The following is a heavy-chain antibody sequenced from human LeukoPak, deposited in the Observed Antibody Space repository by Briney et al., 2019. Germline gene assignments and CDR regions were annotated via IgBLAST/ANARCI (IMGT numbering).Heavy chain of an antibody. CDR2: ISWDSDSI. CDR1: GFTFEDYA. V-gene: IGHV3-9*01. CDR3: AKEDLAVAAYYFDY. J-gene: IGHJ4*02. Sequence: GGSLRLSCAASGFTFEDYAMHWVRQGPGKGLEWVSGISWDSDSIHYADSVKGRFTISRDNSKNTLYLQMNSLRAEDTAVYYCAKEDLAVAAYYFDYWGQGTLVTVSS. D-gene: IGHD6-19*01.